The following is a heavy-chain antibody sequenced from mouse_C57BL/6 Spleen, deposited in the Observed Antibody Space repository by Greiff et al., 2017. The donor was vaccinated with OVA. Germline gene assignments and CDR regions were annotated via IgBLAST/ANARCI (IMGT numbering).Heavy chain of an antibody. CDR3: ARDRYYGSSYGYFDY. J-gene: IGHJ2*01. D-gene: IGHD1-1*01. V-gene: IGHV5-4*01. CDR2: ISDGGSYT. CDR1: GFTFSSYA. Sequence: EVQGVESGGGLVKPGGSLKLSCAASGFTFSSYAMSWVRQTPEKRLEWVATISDGGSYTSYPDNVKGRFTISRDDAKNNLYLQMRHLKSEDTARYYVARDRYYGSSYGYFDYWGQGTTLTVSS.